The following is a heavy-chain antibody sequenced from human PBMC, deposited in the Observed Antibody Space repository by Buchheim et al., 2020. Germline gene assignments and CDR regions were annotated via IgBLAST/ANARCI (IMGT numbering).Heavy chain of an antibody. D-gene: IGHD6-19*01. CDR1: GFTFSTHA. Sequence: QVQLVESGGGAVQPGRSLRLSCAASGFTFSTHAMHWVRQAPGKGLEWVTMIWHDGSNTHYAESVRGRFTISRDNPRDTVYLQMNSLRVEDTAVYYCTRDPPYSGWSFDYWGQGTL. CDR3: TRDPPYSGWSFDY. J-gene: IGHJ4*02. CDR2: IWHDGSNT. V-gene: IGHV3-33*01.